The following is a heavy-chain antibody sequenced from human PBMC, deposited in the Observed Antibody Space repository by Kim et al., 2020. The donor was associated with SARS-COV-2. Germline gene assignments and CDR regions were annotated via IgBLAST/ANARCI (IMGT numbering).Heavy chain of an antibody. CDR1: GYTFTSYD. Sequence: ASVKVSCKASGYTFTSYDINWVRQATGQGLEWMGWMNPNSGNTGYAQKFQGRVTMTRNTSISTAYMELSSLRSEDTAVYYCARGRLRYFDWPRWWLGHWFDPWGQGTLVTVSS. CDR3: ARGRLRYFDWPRWWLGHWFDP. V-gene: IGHV1-8*01. J-gene: IGHJ5*02. CDR2: MNPNSGNT. D-gene: IGHD3-9*01.